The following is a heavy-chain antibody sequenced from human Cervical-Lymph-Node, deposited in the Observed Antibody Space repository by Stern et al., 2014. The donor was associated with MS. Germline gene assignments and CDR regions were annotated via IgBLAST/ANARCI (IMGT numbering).Heavy chain of an antibody. CDR3: VRDTYDMSFLLGWTGGMDV. CDR2: SNSDGSST. Sequence: EVQLVESGGGLVQPGGSLRLSCAASGFNVRNYWMHWVRQGPEKGLEWVSRSNSDGSSTSYAASVKGRFIISRDNAKNTLNLQMNSLRAEDTAAYYCVRDTYDMSFLLGWTGGMDVWGQGTTVTVSS. V-gene: IGHV3-74*01. CDR1: GFNVRNYW. D-gene: IGHD3-3*02. J-gene: IGHJ6*02.